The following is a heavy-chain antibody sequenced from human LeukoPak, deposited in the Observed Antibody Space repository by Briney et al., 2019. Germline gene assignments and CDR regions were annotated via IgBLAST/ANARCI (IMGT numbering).Heavy chain of an antibody. CDR1: GFTFSSYD. CDR2: IGTAGDT. Sequence: GGSLRLSCAASGFTFSSYDMHCVRQATGKGLEWVSAIGTAGDTYYPGSVKGRFTISRENAKNSLYLQMNSLRAGDTAVYYCATGTYDSSGYPTDDAFDIWGQGTMVTVSS. D-gene: IGHD3-22*01. V-gene: IGHV3-13*04. CDR3: ATGTYDSSGYPTDDAFDI. J-gene: IGHJ3*02.